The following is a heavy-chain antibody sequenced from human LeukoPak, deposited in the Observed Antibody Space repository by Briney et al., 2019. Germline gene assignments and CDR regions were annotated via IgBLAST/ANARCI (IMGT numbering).Heavy chain of an antibody. V-gene: IGHV1-18*01. CDR3: ARGMGDPSGSNWYFDL. CDR1: GYTFTSYG. Sequence: ASVKVSCKASGYTFTSYGISWVRQAPGQGLEWMVWISAYNGNTNYAQKLQGRVTMTADTSTSTAYMELRSLRSDDTAVYYCARGMGDPSGSNWYFDLWGRGTLVTVSS. CDR2: ISAYNGNT. J-gene: IGHJ2*01. D-gene: IGHD3-10*01.